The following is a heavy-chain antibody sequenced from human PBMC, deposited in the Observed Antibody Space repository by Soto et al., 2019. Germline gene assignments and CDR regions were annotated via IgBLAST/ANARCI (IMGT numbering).Heavy chain of an antibody. V-gene: IGHV3-30-3*01. CDR2: ISYDGSNK. CDR1: GFTFSSYA. CDR3: ARDLTGGPAAIINAFDI. D-gene: IGHD2-2*02. Sequence: GGSLRLSCAASGFTFSSYAMHWVRQAPGKGLEWVAVISYDGSNKYYADSVKGRFTISRDNSKNTLYLQMNSLRAEDTAVYYGARDLTGGPAAIINAFDIWGQGTMVTVSS. J-gene: IGHJ3*02.